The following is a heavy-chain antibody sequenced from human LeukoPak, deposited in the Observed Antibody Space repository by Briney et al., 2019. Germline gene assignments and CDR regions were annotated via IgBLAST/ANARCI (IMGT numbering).Heavy chain of an antibody. V-gene: IGHV5-51*01. CDR2: IYPGDSDT. J-gene: IGHJ5*02. Sequence: GESLKISCKVSGYIFTNYWIGWVRQMPGKGLEWMGIIYPGDSDTRYSPSFQGQVTISADKSISTVYLQWRSLKASDTAVYYCARRGASIDPWGQGTLVTVSS. CDR3: ARRGASIDP. CDR1: GYIFTNYW.